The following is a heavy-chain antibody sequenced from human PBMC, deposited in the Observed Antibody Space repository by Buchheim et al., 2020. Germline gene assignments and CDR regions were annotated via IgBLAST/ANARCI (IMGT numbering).Heavy chain of an antibody. J-gene: IGHJ6*02. CDR1: GFTFSSYS. D-gene: IGHD4-11*01. Sequence: EVQLVESGGGLVQPGGSLRLSCAASGFTFSSYSMNWVRQAPGKGLEWVSYISSSSSTIYYADSVKGRFTISRDNAKNSLYLPMNSLRDEDTAVYYCARRTGSNYYYGMDVWGQGTT. CDR3: ARRTGSNYYYGMDV. V-gene: IGHV3-48*02. CDR2: ISSSSSTI.